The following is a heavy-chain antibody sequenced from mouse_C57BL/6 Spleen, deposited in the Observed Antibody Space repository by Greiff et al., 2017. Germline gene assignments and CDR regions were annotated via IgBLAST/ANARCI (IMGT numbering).Heavy chain of an antibody. CDR3: AREEGIYYYGRGYFDV. Sequence: QVHVKQPGTELVKPGASVKLSCKASGYTFTSYWMHWVKQRPGQGLEWIGNINPSNGGANYNEKFKSKATLTVDKSSSTAYMQLSSLTSEDSAVYYCAREEGIYYYGRGYFDVWGTGTTVTVSS. CDR1: GYTFTSYW. CDR2: INPSNGGA. D-gene: IGHD1-1*01. V-gene: IGHV1-53*01. J-gene: IGHJ1*03.